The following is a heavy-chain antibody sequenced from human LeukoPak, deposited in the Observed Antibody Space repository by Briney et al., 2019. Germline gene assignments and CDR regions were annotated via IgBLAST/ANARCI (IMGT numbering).Heavy chain of an antibody. V-gene: IGHV3-30-3*01. CDR1: GFTFSSYA. D-gene: IGHD6-19*01. Sequence: GGSLRLSCAASGFTFSSYAMHWVRQAPGKGLEWVAVISYDGSNRYYADSVKGRFTISRDNSKNTLYLQMNSLRAEDTAVYYCARDQSSGWYRGNFQHWGQGTLVTVSS. CDR3: ARDQSSGWYRGNFQH. J-gene: IGHJ1*01. CDR2: ISYDGSNR.